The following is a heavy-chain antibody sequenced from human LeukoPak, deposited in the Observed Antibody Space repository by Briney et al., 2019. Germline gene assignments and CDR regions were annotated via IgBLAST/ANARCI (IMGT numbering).Heavy chain of an antibody. D-gene: IGHD2-21*01. CDR1: GFTFSSYA. Sequence: GGSLRLSCAASGFTFSSYAMSWVRQAPGKGLEWVSAISGSGGSTYYADSVKGRFTISRDNSKNTLYLQMNSLRAEDTAVYYWAEGPAVSNGVVVGYFDYWGQGTLVTVSS. CDR3: AEGPAVSNGVVVGYFDY. V-gene: IGHV3-23*01. CDR2: ISGSGGST. J-gene: IGHJ4*02.